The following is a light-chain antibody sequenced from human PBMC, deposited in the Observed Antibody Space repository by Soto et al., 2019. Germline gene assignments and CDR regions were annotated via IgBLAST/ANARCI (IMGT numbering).Light chain of an antibody. Sequence: DIQITPSPSTLSASVGSRVPISDRASQSVTSLLAWYQQKPGKADKLMVYDAATLESGVTSSFRGSGSGTEFTLNISSLQPDDLATYDCQQYNSHRWTFGKGNKGEIK. CDR2: DAA. CDR1: QSVTSL. CDR3: QQYNSHRWT. V-gene: IGKV1-5*01. J-gene: IGKJ1*01.